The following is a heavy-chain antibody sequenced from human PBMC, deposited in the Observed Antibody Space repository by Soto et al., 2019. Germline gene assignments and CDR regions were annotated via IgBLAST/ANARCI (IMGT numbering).Heavy chain of an antibody. CDR1: GFTFSNYA. V-gene: IGHV3-23*01. Sequence: EVQLLESGGGLVQPGGSLRLSCAASGFTFSNYAMSWVRQAPGKGLEWVSGIGGRATSAYYADSVKGRFAISRDNSYNTLFLQLNSLRAEDTAVYYCAKSRYSDSSGDFYDFWGQGILVSVSS. CDR2: IGGRATSA. CDR3: AKSRYSDSSGDFYDF. J-gene: IGHJ4*02. D-gene: IGHD3-22*01.